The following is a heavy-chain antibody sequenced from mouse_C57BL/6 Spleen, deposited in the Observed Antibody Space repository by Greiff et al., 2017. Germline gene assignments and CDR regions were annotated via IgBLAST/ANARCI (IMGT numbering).Heavy chain of an antibody. V-gene: IGHV1-74*01. Sequence: QVQLQQPGAELVKPGASVKVSCKASGYTFTSYWMHWVKQRPGQGLEWIGRIHPSDSDTNYNQKFKGKATLTVDKSSSTAYMQLSRLTSEDSAVYYCAMGYYYEGDFDYWGQGTTLTVSS. CDR1: GYTFTSYW. CDR2: IHPSDSDT. J-gene: IGHJ2*01. D-gene: IGHD2-4*01. CDR3: AMGYYYEGDFDY.